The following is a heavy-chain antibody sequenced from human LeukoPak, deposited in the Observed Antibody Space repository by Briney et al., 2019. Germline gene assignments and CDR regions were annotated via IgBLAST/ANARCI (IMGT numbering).Heavy chain of an antibody. V-gene: IGHV4-34*01. Sequence: SETLSLTCVVYGGSFRAYCWSWIRQPPGKGLEWIGEINHSGSTNYNPSLKSRVTISVDTSKNQFSLKLSSVTAADTAVYYCARSLEDAFDIWGQGTMVTVSS. CDR3: ARSLEDAFDI. CDR2: INHSGST. D-gene: IGHD5-24*01. J-gene: IGHJ3*02. CDR1: GGSFRAYC.